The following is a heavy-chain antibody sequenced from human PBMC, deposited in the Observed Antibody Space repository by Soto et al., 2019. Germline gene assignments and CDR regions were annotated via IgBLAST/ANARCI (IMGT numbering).Heavy chain of an antibody. V-gene: IGHV4-39*01. J-gene: IGHJ4*02. Sequence: SETLSLTCTVSGGSISSSSYYWGWIRQPPGKGLEWIGSIYYSGGTYYNPSLKSRVTISVDTSKNQFSLKLSSVTAAATAVYYCARHPIIWQLAPHYFEYWGQGARVTVSS. CDR3: ARHPIIWQLAPHYFEY. CDR2: IYYSGGT. CDR1: GGSISSSSYY. D-gene: IGHD6-6*01.